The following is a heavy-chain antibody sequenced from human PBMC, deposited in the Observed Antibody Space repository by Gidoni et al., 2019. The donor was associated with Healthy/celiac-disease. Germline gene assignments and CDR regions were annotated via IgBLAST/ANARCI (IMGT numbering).Heavy chain of an antibody. V-gene: IGHV3-74*01. J-gene: IGHJ3*02. CDR2: INSDGSST. CDR3: ARGRDLGHLSLSPHDAFDI. Sequence: EVQLVESGGGLVQPGGSLRLSCSAARFTFRSYWMHWVRQAPGKGLVWFSRINSDGSSTSYADSVKGRFTISRDNAKNTLYLQMNSLRAEDTAVYYCARGRDLGHLSLSPHDAFDIWGQGTMVTVSS. CDR1: RFTFRSYW. D-gene: IGHD3-16*02.